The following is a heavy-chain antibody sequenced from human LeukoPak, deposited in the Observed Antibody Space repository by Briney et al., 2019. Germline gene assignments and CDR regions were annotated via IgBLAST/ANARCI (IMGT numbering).Heavy chain of an antibody. CDR2: INPNSGGT. CDR1: GHTFTGYY. CDR3: ASPQLGYCSSTSCYNDAFDM. V-gene: IGHV1-2*02. D-gene: IGHD2-2*02. J-gene: IGHJ3*02. Sequence: GASVKVSCKASGHTFTGYYMHWVRQAPGQGLEWMGWINPNSGGTNYAQKFQGRVTMTRDTPISTAYMELSRLRSDDTAVYYCASPQLGYCSSTSCYNDAFDMWGQGTMVTVSS.